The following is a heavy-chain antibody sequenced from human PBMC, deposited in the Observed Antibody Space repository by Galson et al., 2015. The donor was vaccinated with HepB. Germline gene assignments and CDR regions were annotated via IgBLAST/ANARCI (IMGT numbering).Heavy chain of an antibody. J-gene: IGHJ4*02. D-gene: IGHD5-24*01. CDR1: GFTFNNAW. Sequence: SLRLSCAASGFTFNNAWMNWVRQAPGKGLECVGRIKSKTDGGTTDYAAPVKGRFAISRDDSKNTLYLQMNSLKTEDTAIYYCVTDLDGYNTFDYWGQGTLVTVSS. CDR2: IKSKTDGGTT. V-gene: IGHV3-15*07. CDR3: VTDLDGYNTFDY.